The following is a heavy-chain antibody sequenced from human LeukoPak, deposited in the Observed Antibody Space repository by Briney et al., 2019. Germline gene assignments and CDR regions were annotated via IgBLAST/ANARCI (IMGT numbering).Heavy chain of an antibody. Sequence: GGSLRLSCAASGFTVSSNYMSWVRQAPGKGLEWVSVIYSGGSTYYADSVKGRFTISRDNSKNTLYLQMNSLRAEDTAVYYCARDMDIVVVPAPYYYYGMDVWGQGTTVTVSS. CDR2: IYSGGST. V-gene: IGHV3-66*01. J-gene: IGHJ6*02. CDR1: GFTVSSNY. CDR3: ARDMDIVVVPAPYYYYGMDV. D-gene: IGHD2-2*03.